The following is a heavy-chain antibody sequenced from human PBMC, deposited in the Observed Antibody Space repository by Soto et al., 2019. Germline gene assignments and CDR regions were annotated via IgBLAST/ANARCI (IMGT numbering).Heavy chain of an antibody. V-gene: IGHV3-30-3*01. CDR2: ISYDGSNK. D-gene: IGHD6-13*01. J-gene: IGHJ6*02. CDR3: ARDSSSWYGYYYYYGMDV. CDR1: GFTFSSYA. Sequence: GGSLRLPCAASGFTFSSYAMHWVRQAPGKGVEWVAVISYDGSNKYYADSVKGRFTISRDNSKNTLYLQMNSLRAEDTAVYYCARDSSSWYGYYYYYGMDVWGQGTTVTVSS.